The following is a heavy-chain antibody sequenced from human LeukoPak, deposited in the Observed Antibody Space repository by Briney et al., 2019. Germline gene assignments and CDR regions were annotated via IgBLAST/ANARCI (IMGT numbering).Heavy chain of an antibody. CDR2: MSASSGTT. Sequence: GGSLRLSCAASGFTFGNYAMSWVRQAPGKGLEWVSAMSASSGTTYFANSVKGRFTISRDNSKNTLYVQMNSLRAEDTAIYYCAKGSVSRWYFDLWGRGTLVTVSS. V-gene: IGHV3-23*01. CDR1: GFTFGNYA. CDR3: AKGSVSRWYFDL. D-gene: IGHD2-8*01. J-gene: IGHJ2*01.